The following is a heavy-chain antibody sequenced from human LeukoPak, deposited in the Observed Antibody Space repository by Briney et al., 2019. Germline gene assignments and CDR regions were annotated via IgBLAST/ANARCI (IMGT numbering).Heavy chain of an antibody. CDR3: AKGVLPTGFDY. CDR1: GFSFSSYS. J-gene: IGHJ4*02. Sequence: GGSLKLSCAASGFSFSSYSMNWVRQAPGKGLEWVSGISPNGVITYYADSVKGRFTISRDNSKGTVSLQMNSLRPEDTAVYYCAKGVLPTGFDYWGQGTLVTVSS. CDR2: ISPNGVIT. D-gene: IGHD3-10*01. V-gene: IGHV3-23*01.